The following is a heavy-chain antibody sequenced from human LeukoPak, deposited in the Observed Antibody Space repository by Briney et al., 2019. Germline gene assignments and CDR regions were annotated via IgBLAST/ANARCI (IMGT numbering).Heavy chain of an antibody. J-gene: IGHJ6*03. CDR3: AREVYQLLPSSGYYYMDV. Sequence: ASVKVSRKASGGTFSSYAISWVRQAPGQGLEWMGGIIPIFGTANYAQKFQGRVTITTDESTSTAYMELSSLRSEDTAVYYCAREVYQLLPSSGYYYMDVWGKGTTVTVSS. V-gene: IGHV1-69*05. CDR2: IIPIFGTA. CDR1: GGTFSSYA. D-gene: IGHD2-2*01.